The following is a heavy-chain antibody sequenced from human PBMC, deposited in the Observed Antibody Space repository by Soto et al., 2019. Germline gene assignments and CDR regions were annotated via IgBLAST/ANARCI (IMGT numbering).Heavy chain of an antibody. Sequence: SETLSLTCAVYGGSFSGYYWSWIRQPPGKGLEWNGEINHSGSTNYNPSLKSRVTISVDTSKNQFSLKVSSVTAADTAVYYCARVPSRITMVRGVIIRSAYFDYWGQGTLVTVSS. CDR3: ARVPSRITMVRGVIIRSAYFDY. CDR2: INHSGST. J-gene: IGHJ4*02. V-gene: IGHV4-34*01. CDR1: GGSFSGYY. D-gene: IGHD3-10*01.